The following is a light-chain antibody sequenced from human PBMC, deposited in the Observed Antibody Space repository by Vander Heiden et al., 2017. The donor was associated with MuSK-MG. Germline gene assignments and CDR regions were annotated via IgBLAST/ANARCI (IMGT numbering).Light chain of an antibody. CDR1: QNIDAW. Sequence: DIQMTQSPSTLSGFVGDTVTITCRASQNIDAWLAWYQQKTGKAPKVLIYRASTLQSGVAPRFSGSGSGTEFTLTISGLQPDDIATYYCQQDSNSSGTFGQGTILNIK. V-gene: IGKV1-5*03. CDR2: RAS. CDR3: QQDSNSSGT. J-gene: IGKJ2*01.